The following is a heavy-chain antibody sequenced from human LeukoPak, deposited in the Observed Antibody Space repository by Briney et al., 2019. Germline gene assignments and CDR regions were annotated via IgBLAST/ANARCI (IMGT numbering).Heavy chain of an antibody. D-gene: IGHD3-22*01. J-gene: IGHJ4*02. Sequence: PGGSLRLSCAASGFTFSSYGMHWVRQAPGKGLEWVAFIRYDGSNKYYADSVKGRFTISRDNSKNTLYLQMNSLRAEDTAVYYCAKFGSYYYDSSGYYLDYWGQGTLVTVSS. CDR2: IRYDGSNK. CDR3: AKFGSYYYDSSGYYLDY. CDR1: GFTFSSYG. V-gene: IGHV3-30*02.